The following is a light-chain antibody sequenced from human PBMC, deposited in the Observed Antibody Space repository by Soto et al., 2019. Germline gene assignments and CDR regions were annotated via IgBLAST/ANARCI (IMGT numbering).Light chain of an antibody. CDR3: QQYGRSPFT. CDR1: QSISSW. J-gene: IGKJ3*01. V-gene: IGKV1-5*01. Sequence: DIQMTQSPSTLSASVGDRVTITCRASQSISSWLAWYQQKPGKAPKLLIYDASSLESGVPSRFSGSGSGTEFTLTISRLEPEDFAVYYCQQYGRSPFTFGPGTKVDIK. CDR2: DAS.